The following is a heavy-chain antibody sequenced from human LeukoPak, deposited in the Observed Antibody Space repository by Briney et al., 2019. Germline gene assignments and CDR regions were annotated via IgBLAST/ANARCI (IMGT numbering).Heavy chain of an antibody. Sequence: SGTLSLTCTVSGGSISSGGFYWSWLRQPAGKGLEWIGHIYASGITSYNPSLKSRVTLSVDTSKNQFSLNLSSVTAADTAVYYCARSARDGYNNYFDYWGQGTLVTVSS. V-gene: IGHV4-61*09. D-gene: IGHD5-24*01. CDR2: IYASGIT. CDR1: GGSISSGGFY. J-gene: IGHJ4*02. CDR3: ARSARDGYNNYFDY.